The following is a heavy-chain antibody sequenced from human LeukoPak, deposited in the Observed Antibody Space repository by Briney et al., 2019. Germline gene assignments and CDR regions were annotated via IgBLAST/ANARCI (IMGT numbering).Heavy chain of an antibody. V-gene: IGHV1-18*04. J-gene: IGHJ4*02. CDR3: ARDRSPYPLIAEGSYDY. CDR2: INAGNGNT. D-gene: IGHD6-13*01. CDR1: GYTFTSYG. Sequence: GASVKVSCKASGYTFTSYGISWVRQAPGQGLEWMGWINAGNGNTKYSQKFQGRVTITRDTSASTAYMELSSLRSEDTAVYYCARDRSPYPLIAEGSYDYWGQGTLVTVSS.